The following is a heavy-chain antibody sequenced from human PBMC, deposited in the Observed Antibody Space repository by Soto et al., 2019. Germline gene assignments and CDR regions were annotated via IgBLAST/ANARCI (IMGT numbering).Heavy chain of an antibody. V-gene: IGHV5-51*03. CDR1: GYSFTSYW. CDR2: IYPGDSDT. Sequence: EVQLVQSGAEVKKPGESLKISCKGSGYSFTSYWIGWVRQMPGKGLEWMGIIYPGDSDTRYSPSFQGQVTISADKSISTAYLQWSSLKASDTAMYYCARVVDSSGYYYGDYFDYWGQGTQVTVSS. J-gene: IGHJ4*02. D-gene: IGHD3-22*01. CDR3: ARVVDSSGYYYGDYFDY.